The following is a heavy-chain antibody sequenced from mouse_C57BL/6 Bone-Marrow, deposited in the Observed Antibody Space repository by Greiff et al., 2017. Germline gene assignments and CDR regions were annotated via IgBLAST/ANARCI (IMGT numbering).Heavy chain of an antibody. CDR1: GFTFSDAW. J-gene: IGHJ3*01. D-gene: IGHD2-4*01. CDR3: TPIYYDYDEFAY. CDR2: IRNKANNHAT. Sequence: LQQSGGGLVQPGGSMKLSCAASGFTFSDAWMDWVRQSPEKGLEWVAEIRNKANNHATYYAESVKGRFTISRDDSKSSVYLQMNSLRAEDTGIYYCTPIYYDYDEFAYWGQGTLVTVSA. V-gene: IGHV6-6*01.